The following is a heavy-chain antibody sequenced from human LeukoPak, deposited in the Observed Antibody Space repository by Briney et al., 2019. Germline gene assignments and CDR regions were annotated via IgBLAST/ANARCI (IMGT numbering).Heavy chain of an antibody. CDR2: ISWNSGSI. J-gene: IGHJ3*02. D-gene: IGHD2-21*02. Sequence: GRSLRLSCAASGFTFDDYAMLWVRQAPGKGLEWVSGISWNSGSIGYADSVKGRFTISRDNAKNSLYLQMNSLRAEDTALYYCAKDSGVTAIPIGAFDIWGQGTMVTVSS. V-gene: IGHV3-9*01. CDR1: GFTFDDYA. CDR3: AKDSGVTAIPIGAFDI.